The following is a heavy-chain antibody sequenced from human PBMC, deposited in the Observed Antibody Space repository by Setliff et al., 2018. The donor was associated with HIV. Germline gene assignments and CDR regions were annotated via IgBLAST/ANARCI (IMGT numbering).Heavy chain of an antibody. CDR3: ARHQGGSYSPLYSFDY. V-gene: IGHV4-38-2*02. Sequence: SETLSLTCTVSGYSISSGYYWGWLRQPPGKGLEWIGSIHQSGSTYYNPSLTSRVTISVDTSKNQFSLKLNSVTAADTAVYYCARHQGGSYSPLYSFDYWGQGTLVTVSS. CDR1: GYSISSGYY. CDR2: IHQSGST. D-gene: IGHD1-26*01. J-gene: IGHJ4*02.